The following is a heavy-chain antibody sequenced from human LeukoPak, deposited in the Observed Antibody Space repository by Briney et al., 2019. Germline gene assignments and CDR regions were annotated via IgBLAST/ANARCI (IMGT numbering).Heavy chain of an antibody. J-gene: IGHJ2*01. CDR1: GFTFSSYW. CDR2: IYTRGST. D-gene: IGHD6-13*01. CDR3: ARDKQQLVHLSQAASGSGSWYFDL. Sequence: GSLRLSCAASGFTFSSYWMSWVRQAPGKGLEWIWRIYTRGSTNYNPSLKSRVTMSVDTSKNQFSLKLSSVTAADTAVYYCARDKQQLVHLSQAASGSGSWYFDLWGRGTLVTVSS. V-gene: IGHV4-4*07.